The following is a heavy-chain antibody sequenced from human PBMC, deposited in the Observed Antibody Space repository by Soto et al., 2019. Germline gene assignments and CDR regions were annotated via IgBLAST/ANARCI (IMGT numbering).Heavy chain of an antibody. V-gene: IGHV3-23*01. CDR2: ISDSGGDT. J-gene: IGHJ4*01. D-gene: IGHD6-13*01. CDR1: GFTFRTYA. Sequence: GGSLRLSCAASGFTFRTYAMTWVRQAPGKGLEWVSGISDSGGDTYYADSVKGRFTISRDNSENTLYLQMNSLRVEDTAVYYCAKGRVSDCWGHGTLVTVSS. CDR3: AKGRVSDC.